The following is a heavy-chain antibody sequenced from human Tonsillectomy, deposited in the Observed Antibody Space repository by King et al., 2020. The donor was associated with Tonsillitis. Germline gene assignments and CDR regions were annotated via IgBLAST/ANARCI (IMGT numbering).Heavy chain of an antibody. D-gene: IGHD4/OR15-4a*01. CDR2: TNHTGST. J-gene: IGHJ5*02. CDR1: GGSFSDYY. V-gene: IGHV4-34*01. Sequence: VQLQQWGAGLLKPSETLSLTCAVYGGSFSDYYWSWIRQPPRKGLEWIGETNHTGSTNYNPSLKSRVTISVDTSKNQFSLKLSSVTAADTAVYYCASMSVGHDHGTCAHNASNCFDPWGQGTLVTVSS. CDR3: ASMSVGHDHGTCAHNASNCFDP.